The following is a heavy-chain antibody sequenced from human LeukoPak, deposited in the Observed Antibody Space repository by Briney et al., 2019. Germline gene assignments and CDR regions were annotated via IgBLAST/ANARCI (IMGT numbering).Heavy chain of an antibody. J-gene: IGHJ6*03. CDR2: IYTSGST. D-gene: IGHD5-12*01. CDR3: ARETSQLEWLRLTYYYYYMDV. V-gene: IGHV4-61*02. CDR1: GGSISSGSYY. Sequence: MPSETLSLTCTVSGGSISSGSYYWSWIRQPAGKGLEWIGRIYTSGSTNYNPSLKSRVTISVDTSKNQFSLKLSSVTAADTAVYYCARETSQLEWLRLTYYYYYMDVWGKGTTVTISS.